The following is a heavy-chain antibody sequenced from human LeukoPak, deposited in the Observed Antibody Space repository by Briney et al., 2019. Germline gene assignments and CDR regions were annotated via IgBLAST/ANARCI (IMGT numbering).Heavy chain of an antibody. D-gene: IGHD1-26*01. CDR2: MNPNSGNT. V-gene: IGHV1-8*01. CDR1: GYTFTSYD. CDR3: ARVWSWPNWFDP. Sequence: GASVKVSCKASGYTFTSYDINWVRQATGQGLEWMGWMNPNSGNTGYAQKFQGRVTMTRNTSISTAYMELSSLRSEDTAVYYCARVWSWPNWFDPWGQGTLVTVSS. J-gene: IGHJ5*02.